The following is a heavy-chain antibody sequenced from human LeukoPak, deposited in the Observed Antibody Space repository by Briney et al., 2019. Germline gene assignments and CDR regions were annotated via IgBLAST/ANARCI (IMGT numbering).Heavy chain of an antibody. CDR3: ARGYCSSTSCRYYYYYMDV. CDR1: GYTFTGYY. V-gene: IGHV1-2*04. D-gene: IGHD2-2*01. Sequence: ASVKVSCKASGYTFTGYYMHWVRQAPGQGLEWMGWINPNSGGTNYAQKFQGWVTMTRDTSISTAYMELSRLRSDDTAVYYCARGYCSSTSCRYYYYYMDVWGKGTTVTVSS. CDR2: INPNSGGT. J-gene: IGHJ6*03.